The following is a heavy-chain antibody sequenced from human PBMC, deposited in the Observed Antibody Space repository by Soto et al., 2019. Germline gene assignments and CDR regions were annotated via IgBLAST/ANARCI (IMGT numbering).Heavy chain of an antibody. CDR1: GYTFTSYG. D-gene: IGHD6-19*01. CDR2: ISAYNGNT. J-gene: IGHJ1*01. Sequence: QVQLVQSGAAVKKPGASVKVSCKASGYTFTSYGISWVRQAPGPGLEWMGWISAYNGNTNYAQKLQGRVTMTTDTSTSTADMSLRSLRSDYKAVYYCAIDSSVAGVAHSEAAYFQHWGQCTLVTVSS. CDR3: AIDSSVAGVAHSEAAYFQH. V-gene: IGHV1-18*01.